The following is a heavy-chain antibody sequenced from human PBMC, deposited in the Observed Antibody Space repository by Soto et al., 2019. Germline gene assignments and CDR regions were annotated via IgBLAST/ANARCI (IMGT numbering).Heavy chain of an antibody. CDR2: IDTSGST. CDR3: ARGDQDFWSGPFDY. CDR1: GGSISNYY. J-gene: IGHJ4*02. Sequence: PSETLSLTCTVSGGSISNYYCNWIRQPAGKGLEWIGRIDTSGSTNYNPSLKSRVTMSVDTSKQEFSLKLSSVTAADTALYYCARGDQDFWSGPFDYWGRGALVTVSS. V-gene: IGHV4-4*07. D-gene: IGHD3-3*01.